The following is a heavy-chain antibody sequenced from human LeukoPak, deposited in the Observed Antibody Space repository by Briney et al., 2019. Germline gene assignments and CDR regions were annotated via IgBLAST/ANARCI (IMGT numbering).Heavy chain of an antibody. V-gene: IGHV4-38-2*02. CDR3: ARRGQVLLWFSGSRGYFDY. D-gene: IGHD3-10*01. CDR1: GYAISSGYY. CDR2: VYHTGDT. J-gene: IGHJ4*02. Sequence: PSETLSLTCTVSGYAISSGYYWGWIRQPPGKGLECIGTVYHTGDTNYNPSLKSRVTISVDTSKNQFSLKLSSVTAADTAVYYCARRGQVLLWFSGSRGYFDYWGQGTLVTVSS.